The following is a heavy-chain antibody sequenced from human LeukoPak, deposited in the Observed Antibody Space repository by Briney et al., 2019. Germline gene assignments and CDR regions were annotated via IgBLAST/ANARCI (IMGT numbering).Heavy chain of an antibody. CDR2: ISGSGGST. CDR1: GFTFRSSE. V-gene: IGHV3-23*01. J-gene: IGHJ4*02. D-gene: IGHD2-15*01. CDR3: ANDHVVVVAATDEGYYFDY. Sequence: PGGSLRLSCAASGFTFRSSEMSWVRQAPGKGLEWVSAISGSGGSTYYADSVKGRFTISRDNSKNTLYLQMNSLRAEDTAVYYCANDHVVVVAATDEGYYFDYWGQGTLVTVSS.